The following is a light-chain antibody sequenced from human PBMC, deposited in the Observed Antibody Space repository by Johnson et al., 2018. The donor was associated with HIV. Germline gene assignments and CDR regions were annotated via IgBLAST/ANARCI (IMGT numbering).Light chain of an antibody. J-gene: IGLJ1*01. Sequence: QSVLTQPPSVSAAPGQKVTISFSGSSSNIGNNDVSWYQRLPGTAPKVLISANDKRPSGIPDRFSGSKSGTSATLGIAGLQTGDEADYFCGTWDTILQTFVFGTGTEVSVL. V-gene: IGLV1-51*01. CDR1: SSNIGNND. CDR2: AND. CDR3: GTWDTILQTFV.